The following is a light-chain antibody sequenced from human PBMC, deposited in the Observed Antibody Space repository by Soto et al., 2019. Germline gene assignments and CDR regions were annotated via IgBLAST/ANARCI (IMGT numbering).Light chain of an antibody. CDR3: QQCNNWPLPSLT. CDR2: GAY. CDR1: QSVSSN. V-gene: IGKV3-15*01. J-gene: IGKJ1*01. Sequence: EIVMTQSQATLSVSPEERATLSCRASQSVSSNLAWYQQKPGQAPRLLIYGAYTRTTGIPARVSGSGSGTGFPLTVGTLQSEDFAVYYCQQCNNWPLPSLTFGQGTKVEIK.